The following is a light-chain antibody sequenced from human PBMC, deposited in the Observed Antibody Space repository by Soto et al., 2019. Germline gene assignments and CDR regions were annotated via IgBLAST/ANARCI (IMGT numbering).Light chain of an antibody. CDR1: NSNVGSNT. J-gene: IGLJ1*01. Sequence: HSALAQPPSASGTPGQRVTISCSGSNSNVGSNTVHWYQHLPGTAPKLLIYGNNQRPSGVPDRFSGSTSGTSASLAISGLRSEDESDYFCSLYSSNGSLIFGPGTKVTVL. CDR2: GNN. CDR3: SLYSSNGSLI. V-gene: IGLV1-44*01.